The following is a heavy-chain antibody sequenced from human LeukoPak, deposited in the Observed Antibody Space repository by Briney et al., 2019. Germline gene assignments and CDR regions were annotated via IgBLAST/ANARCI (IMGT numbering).Heavy chain of an antibody. CDR2: INPSGGST. CDR3: AREFRFGSSKYYFDY. V-gene: IGHV1-46*02. D-gene: IGHD6-6*01. CDR1: GYTFNNYY. Sequence: ASVKVPCKASGYTFNNYYTHRVRQAPGRGLEWMGIINPSGGSTNYAQKFQGRVTMTRDTSTSTVYMELSSLRSEDTAVYYCAREFRFGSSKYYFDYWGQGTLVTVSS. J-gene: IGHJ4*02.